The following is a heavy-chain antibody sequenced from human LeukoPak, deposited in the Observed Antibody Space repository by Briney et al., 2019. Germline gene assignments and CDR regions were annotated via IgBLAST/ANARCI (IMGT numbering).Heavy chain of an antibody. CDR1: GDSISTSSYY. V-gene: IGHV4-39*01. CDR3: ARHRDRLRRKYYFDY. D-gene: IGHD4-17*01. Sequence: PSETLSLTCTVSGDSISTSSYYWGWIRQPPGKGLEWIGEINHSGGTNYNPSLKSRVTISVDTSKNQFSLKLSSVTAADTAVYYCARHRDRLRRKYYFDYWGQGTLVTVSS. J-gene: IGHJ4*02. CDR2: INHSGGT.